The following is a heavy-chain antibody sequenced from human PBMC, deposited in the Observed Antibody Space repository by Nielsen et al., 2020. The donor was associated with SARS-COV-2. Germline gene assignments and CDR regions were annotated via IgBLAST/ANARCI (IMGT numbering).Heavy chain of an antibody. V-gene: IGHV3-13*04. CDR3: ARGGYGWIGVGMDV. CDR2: IGSAGDT. D-gene: IGHD3-10*01. CDR1: GFTFSSYD. J-gene: IGHJ6*02. Sequence: GESLKISCVASGFTFSSYDMRWVRQAPGTGLEWVSAIGSAGDTYYPGSVKGRFTISRENAKNSLYLQMNSLRAGDTAVYYCARGGYGWIGVGMDVWGQGTTVTVSS.